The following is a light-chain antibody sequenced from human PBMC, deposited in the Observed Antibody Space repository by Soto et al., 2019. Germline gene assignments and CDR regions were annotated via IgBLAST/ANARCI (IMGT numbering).Light chain of an antibody. CDR1: SSDVGGYNY. J-gene: IGLJ1*01. CDR3: TSYTSSSTLC. V-gene: IGLV2-14*01. CDR2: DVS. Sequence: QSALTQPASVSGSPGQSITISCTGTSSDVGGYNYVSWYQQHPGKAPKLMIYDVSNRPSGVSNRFSASKSGNTASLTISGLQAEDEADYYCTSYTSSSTLCFGTGTKLTVL.